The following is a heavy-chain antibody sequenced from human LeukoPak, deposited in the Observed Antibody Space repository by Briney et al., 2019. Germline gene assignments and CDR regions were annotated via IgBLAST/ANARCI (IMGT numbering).Heavy chain of an antibody. D-gene: IGHD7-27*01. CDR2: IGIRDDSI. J-gene: IGHJ4*02. Sequence: SGGSLRLSCAASGFTFSNYTMTWVGQAPGKGREWVSFIGIRDDSIYYADSVKGRFTISRDNAKNSLSLQMNSLRVEVSAVYYSARPWGFWGQGTLVTVSS. CDR1: GFTFSNYT. V-gene: IGHV3-48*04. CDR3: ARPWGF.